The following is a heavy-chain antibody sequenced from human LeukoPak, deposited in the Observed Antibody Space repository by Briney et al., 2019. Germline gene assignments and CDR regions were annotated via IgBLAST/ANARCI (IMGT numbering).Heavy chain of an antibody. CDR3: ARSGTYYGFSDY. J-gene: IGHJ4*02. Sequence: GESLKISCKGSGYSFTRYWIGWVRQMPGKGLEWMGIIYPGYSDTRYSPSFQGQVTISADKSISTAYLQWNSLKASDTAIYYCARSGTYYGFSDYWGQGTLVTVSS. CDR2: IYPGYSDT. D-gene: IGHD1-26*01. CDR1: GYSFTRYW. V-gene: IGHV5-51*01.